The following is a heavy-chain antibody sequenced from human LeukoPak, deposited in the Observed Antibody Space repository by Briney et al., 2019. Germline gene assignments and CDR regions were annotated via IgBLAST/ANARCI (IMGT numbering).Heavy chain of an antibody. CDR1: GGSISSSSYY. V-gene: IGHV4-39*01. D-gene: IGHD3-10*01. CDR2: IDYSGSI. Sequence: PSQTLSLTCTVSGGSISSSSYYWGWIRQTPGKGLEWIGSIDYSGSIYYNPSLRNRVTISADTSQNQFSLKPSSVTAADTAVYYCARRGGSGIRGDYYFDYWGQGTLVTVSS. CDR3: ARRGGSGIRGDYYFDY. J-gene: IGHJ4*02.